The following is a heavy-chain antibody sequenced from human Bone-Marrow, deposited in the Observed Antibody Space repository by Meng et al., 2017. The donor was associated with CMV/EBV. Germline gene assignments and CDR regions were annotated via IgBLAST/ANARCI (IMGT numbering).Heavy chain of an antibody. V-gene: IGHV1-2*02. J-gene: IGHJ4*02. D-gene: IGHD3-22*01. Sequence: ASVKVSCKASGYTFTGYYIHWVRQAPGQGLEWMGWINPNSGGTNYAQKFQGRVTMTRDTSISTAYMELSRLRSDDTAVYYCARGYYYDSSGYPDLDYWGQGTLVTVSS. CDR2: INPNSGGT. CDR1: GYTFTGYY. CDR3: ARGYYYDSSGYPDLDY.